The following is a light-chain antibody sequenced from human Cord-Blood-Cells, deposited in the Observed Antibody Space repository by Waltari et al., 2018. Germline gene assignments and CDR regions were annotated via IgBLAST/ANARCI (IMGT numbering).Light chain of an antibody. Sequence: QSALTQPASVSGSPGQSITISCTGTSSDVGSYNLVSWYQQHPGKAPKLMIYEGSKRPSGVSRRIAGSKSGNTASLTISGLQAEYEADYYCCSYAGSSTFLFGGGTKLTVL. J-gene: IGLJ3*02. CDR1: SSDVGSYNL. V-gene: IGLV2-23*03. CDR2: EGS. CDR3: CSYAGSSTFL.